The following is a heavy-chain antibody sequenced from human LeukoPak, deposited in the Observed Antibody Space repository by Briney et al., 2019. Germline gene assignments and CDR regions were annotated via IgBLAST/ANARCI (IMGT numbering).Heavy chain of an antibody. Sequence: GASVKVSCKDSGYTFTSYDINWVRQATGQGLEWMGWMNPNSGNTGYAQKFQGRVTMTRNTSISTAYMELSSLRSEDTAVYYCARSGYCSGGSCVDPWGQGTLVTVSS. J-gene: IGHJ5*02. CDR2: MNPNSGNT. CDR3: ARSGYCSGGSCVDP. D-gene: IGHD2-15*01. V-gene: IGHV1-8*01. CDR1: GYTFTSYD.